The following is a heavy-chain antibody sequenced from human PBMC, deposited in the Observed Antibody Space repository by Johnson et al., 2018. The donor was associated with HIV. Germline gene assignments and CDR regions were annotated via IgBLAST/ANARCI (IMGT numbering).Heavy chain of an antibody. D-gene: IGHD1-26*01. CDR2: ILYDGSNK. Sequence: QVQLVESGGGVVQPGRSLRLSCAASGFTFSNYALHWVRQAPGKGLEWVAVILYDGSNKYYADSVKGRFTISRDNSKNTLYLQMNSLRGEDTAVYYCARDWDLTNAFDIWGQGTMVTVSS. CDR3: ARDWDLTNAFDI. J-gene: IGHJ3*02. CDR1: GFTFSNYA. V-gene: IGHV3-30*04.